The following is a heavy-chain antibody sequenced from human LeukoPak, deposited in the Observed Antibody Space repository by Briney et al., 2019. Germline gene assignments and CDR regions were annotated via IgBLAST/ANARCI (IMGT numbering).Heavy chain of an antibody. D-gene: IGHD2-2*01. Sequence: ASVKVSCKASGYTFTSYGISWVRQAPGQGLEWMGWISAYNGNTNYAQKFQGRVTITADKSTSTAYMELSSLRSEDTAVYYCASRYCSSTSCYDGGVYYYYGMDVWGQGTTVTVSS. J-gene: IGHJ6*02. V-gene: IGHV1-18*01. CDR3: ASRYCSSTSCYDGGVYYYYGMDV. CDR1: GYTFTSYG. CDR2: ISAYNGNT.